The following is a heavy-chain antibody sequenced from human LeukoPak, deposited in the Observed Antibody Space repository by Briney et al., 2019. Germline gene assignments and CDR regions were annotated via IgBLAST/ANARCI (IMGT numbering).Heavy chain of an antibody. Sequence: PSETQSLTCTVSGGSVSSGSDYWSWIRQPPGKGLEWIGYIHYSGSTNYNPSLKSRVTISVDTSKNQFSLKLSSVTAADSAVYYCARVDGDYYFDYWGEGTLVAVSS. CDR3: ARVDGDYYFDY. J-gene: IGHJ4*02. D-gene: IGHD4-17*01. CDR2: IHYSGST. CDR1: GGSVSSGSDY. V-gene: IGHV4-61*01.